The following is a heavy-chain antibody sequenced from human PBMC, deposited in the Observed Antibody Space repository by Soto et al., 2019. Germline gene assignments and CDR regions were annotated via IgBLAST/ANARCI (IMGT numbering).Heavy chain of an antibody. V-gene: IGHV3-7*03. CDR3: ARDAPGYVWGSYVGSYYYYYGMDV. CDR2: IKQDGSEK. CDR1: GFTFSSYW. D-gene: IGHD3-16*01. J-gene: IGHJ6*02. Sequence: GGSLRLSCAASGFTFSSYWMSWVRQAPGKGLEWVANIKQDGSEKYYVDSVKGRFTISRDNAKNSLYLQMNSLRAEDTAVYYCARDAPGYVWGSYVGSYYYYYGMDVWGQGTTVTVSS.